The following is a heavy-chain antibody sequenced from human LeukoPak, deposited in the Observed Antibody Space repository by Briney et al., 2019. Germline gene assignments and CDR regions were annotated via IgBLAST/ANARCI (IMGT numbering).Heavy chain of an antibody. Sequence: GESLRISCKGSGYSFTSYWISWVRQMPGKGLEWMGRIDPSDSYTNYSPSFQGHVTISADKSISTAYLQWSSLKASDTAMYYCARHSDIVVVVAATYYYYYGMGVWGQGTTVTVSS. CDR3: ARHSDIVVVVAATYYYYYGMGV. CDR1: GYSFTSYW. J-gene: IGHJ6*02. D-gene: IGHD2-15*01. V-gene: IGHV5-10-1*01. CDR2: IDPSDSYT.